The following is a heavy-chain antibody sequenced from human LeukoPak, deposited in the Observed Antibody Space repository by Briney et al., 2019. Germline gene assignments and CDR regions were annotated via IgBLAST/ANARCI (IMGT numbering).Heavy chain of an antibody. Sequence: ASVKVSCKTSGHTFTGYYLHWVRQAPGQGLEWMGWINPNTGVTMYAQDFQGRVTMTRDTSISTAYMELSRLGHDDTALYYCARDSGGTDAVFPRLDYYFDLWGRGTLVTVSS. J-gene: IGHJ2*01. V-gene: IGHV1-2*02. CDR1: GHTFTGYY. CDR3: ARDSGGTDAVFPRLDYYFDL. CDR2: INPNTGVT. D-gene: IGHD3/OR15-3a*01.